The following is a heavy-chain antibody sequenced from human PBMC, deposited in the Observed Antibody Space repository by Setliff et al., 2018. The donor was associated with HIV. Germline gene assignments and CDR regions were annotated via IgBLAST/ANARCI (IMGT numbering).Heavy chain of an antibody. D-gene: IGHD3-16*01. CDR1: Y. J-gene: IGHJ5*02. V-gene: IGHV4-4*08. CDR3: AKRTFGSGRLDP. CDR2: IYTSGST. Sequence: YWIGWVRQMPGKGLEWMGYIYTSGSTNYNPSLRSRVTISVDTSKNHFSLRLNSVTATDTAVYYCAKRTFGSGRLDPWGQGTPVTVSS.